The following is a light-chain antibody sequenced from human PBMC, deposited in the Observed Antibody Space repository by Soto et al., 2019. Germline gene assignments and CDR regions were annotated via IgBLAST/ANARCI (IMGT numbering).Light chain of an antibody. Sequence: EIVLTQSPGSLSLSPGQRATLSCRASQSVDSTFFAWYQKKPGQAPRLLIYGASKRDTGIPDRFSGSGSGTDFTLTISRLEHEDLAVYYFQQYMSSVTFGQGTKVEI. V-gene: IGKV3-20*01. CDR2: GAS. CDR3: QQYMSSVT. J-gene: IGKJ1*01. CDR1: QSVDSTF.